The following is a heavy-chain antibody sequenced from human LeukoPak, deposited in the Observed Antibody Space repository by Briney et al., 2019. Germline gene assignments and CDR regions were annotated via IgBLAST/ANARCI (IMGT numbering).Heavy chain of an antibody. V-gene: IGHV3-53*01. J-gene: IGHJ4*02. D-gene: IGHD2-2*01. CDR2: IYSDGTP. CDR3: ARAIQSHLLKGYFDY. CDR1: GLTVSSNY. Sequence: GGSLRLSCAPFGLTVSSNYMSWVSQAPGKGLEWVSTIYSDGTPYYADSLKGRFTISRDNSENTLYLRMNSLRAEDTAIYYCARAIQSHLLKGYFDYWGQGALVTVSS.